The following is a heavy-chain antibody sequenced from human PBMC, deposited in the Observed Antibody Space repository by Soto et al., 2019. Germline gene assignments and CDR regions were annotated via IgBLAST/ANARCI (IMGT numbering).Heavy chain of an antibody. Sequence: PSETLSLTCAVSGGSISSSYWWNWARQTPRGGLEWIGKIYHGGTTNYNPSLKNRVTISVDKSKNQFSLKLTSVTAADTAAYYCVSSLNYDFWRDGGRHLYFDYWGRGILVTVSS. CDR2: IYHGGTT. CDR1: GGSISSSYW. D-gene: IGHD3-3*01. V-gene: IGHV4-4*02. CDR3: VSSLNYDFWRDGGRHLYFDY. J-gene: IGHJ4*02.